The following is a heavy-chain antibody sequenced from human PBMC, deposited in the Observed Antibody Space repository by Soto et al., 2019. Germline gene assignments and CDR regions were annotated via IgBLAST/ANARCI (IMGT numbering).Heavy chain of an antibody. V-gene: IGHV4-61*01. CDR2: IYYSGST. D-gene: IGHD3-3*01. CDR1: GGSVRSGSYY. Sequence: SETLSLTCTVSGGSVRSGSYYWSWIRQPPGKGLEWIGYIYYSGSTNYNPSLKSRVTISVDTSKNQFSLKLSSVTAADTAVYYCARENTIFGVVNAGDYYYGMDVWGQGTTVTVSS. J-gene: IGHJ6*02. CDR3: ARENTIFGVVNAGDYYYGMDV.